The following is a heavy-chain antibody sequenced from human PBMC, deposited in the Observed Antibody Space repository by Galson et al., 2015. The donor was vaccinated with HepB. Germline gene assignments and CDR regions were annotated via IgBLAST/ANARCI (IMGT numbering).Heavy chain of an antibody. CDR3: ARDSAPGYCSSTSCYLWYFDY. CDR1: GLTFSSYA. Sequence: SLRLSCAASGLTFSSYAMHWVRQAPGKGLEWVAVISYDGSNKYYADSVKGRFTISRDNSKNTLYLQMNSLRAEDTAVYYCARDSAPGYCSSTSCYLWYFDYWGQGTLVTVSS. J-gene: IGHJ4*02. CDR2: ISYDGSNK. D-gene: IGHD2-2*01. V-gene: IGHV3-30-3*01.